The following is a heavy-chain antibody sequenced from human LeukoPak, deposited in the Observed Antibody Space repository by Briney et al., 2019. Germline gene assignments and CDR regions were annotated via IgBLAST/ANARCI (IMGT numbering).Heavy chain of an antibody. D-gene: IGHD6-19*01. J-gene: IGHJ4*02. Sequence: GGSLRLSCAASGFTFSSYAMSWVRQAPGKGLEWVSAISGSGGSTYYADSVKGRFTISRDNSKNTLYLQMNGLRAEDTAVYYCAKDRRGVAGLWGFDYWGQGTLVTVSS. CDR2: ISGSGGST. CDR3: AKDRRGVAGLWGFDY. V-gene: IGHV3-23*01. CDR1: GFTFSSYA.